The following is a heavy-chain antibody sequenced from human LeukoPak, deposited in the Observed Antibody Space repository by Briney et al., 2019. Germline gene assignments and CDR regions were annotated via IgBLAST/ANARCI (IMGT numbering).Heavy chain of an antibody. CDR3: ARGVTIFGVVTPSGFDY. D-gene: IGHD3-3*01. Sequence: GGSLRLSCAASGLNFNEHGMNWVRQVPGKGLEWVSGISWDGGSLDYVDSVKGRFTISRDNAKNSLYLQMSRLRAEDTALYYCARGVTIFGVVTPSGFDYWGQGTLVTVSS. CDR2: ISWDGGSL. J-gene: IGHJ4*02. V-gene: IGHV3-9*01. CDR1: GLNFNEHG.